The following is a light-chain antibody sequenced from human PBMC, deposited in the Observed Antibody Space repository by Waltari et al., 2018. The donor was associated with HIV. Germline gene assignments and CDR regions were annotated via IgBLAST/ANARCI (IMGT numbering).Light chain of an antibody. J-gene: IGKJ1*01. CDR3: QQYSSYWT. Sequence: DIQMAQSPSNLSASVGDMVTITCRASQTINTWLAWYHQKPGGAPQLFLYKASTLENGVPSRFSGSGSGTEFTLTISRLQPDDVGFYYCQQYSSYWTFGQGTKVQVK. CDR1: QTINTW. CDR2: KAS. V-gene: IGKV1-5*03.